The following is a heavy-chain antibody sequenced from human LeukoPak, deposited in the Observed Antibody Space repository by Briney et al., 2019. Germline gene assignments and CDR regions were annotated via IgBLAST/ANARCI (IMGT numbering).Heavy chain of an antibody. CDR1: GFTFSSYG. CDR2: IWYDGSNK. V-gene: IGHV3-33*01. CDR3: ATNFFEYLSSTQNVRQLWLQTDY. D-gene: IGHD5-18*01. J-gene: IGHJ4*02. Sequence: GRSLRLSCAASGFTFSSYGMHWVRQAPGKGLEWVAVIWYDGSNKYYADSVKGRFTISRDNSKNTLYLQMNSLRAEDTAVYYCATNFFEYLSSTQNVRQLWLQTDYWGQGTLVTVSS.